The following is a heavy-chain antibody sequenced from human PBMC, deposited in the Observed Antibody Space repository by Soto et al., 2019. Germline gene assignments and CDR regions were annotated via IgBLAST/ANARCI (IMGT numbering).Heavy chain of an antibody. D-gene: IGHD6-19*01. CDR2: IWSDGSNK. CDR3: VREESSDSRKYSQN. J-gene: IGHJ1*01. Sequence: QVHLAESGGGVVQPGRSLRLSCAVSGFTFSLYGMHWVRQAPGKGLAWVAVIWSDGSNKFYADPVKGRFTISRDQSKNTLYLEMNSRRAEDTALYYCVREESSDSRKYSQNWGQGTLVSVSS. CDR1: GFTFSLYG. V-gene: IGHV3-33*01.